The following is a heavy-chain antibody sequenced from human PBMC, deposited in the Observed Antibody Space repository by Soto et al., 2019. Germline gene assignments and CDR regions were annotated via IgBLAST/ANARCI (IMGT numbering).Heavy chain of an antibody. J-gene: IGHJ4*02. D-gene: IGHD6-13*01. V-gene: IGHV3-33*01. CDR3: ARAGYSSSWYIQDVDY. Sequence: GGSLRLSCAASGFTFSSYGMHWVRQAPGKGLEWVAVIWYDGSNKYYADSVKGRFTISRDNSKNTLYLQMNSLRAEDTAVYYCARAGYSSSWYIQDVDYWGQGTLVTVSS. CDR2: IWYDGSNK. CDR1: GFTFSSYG.